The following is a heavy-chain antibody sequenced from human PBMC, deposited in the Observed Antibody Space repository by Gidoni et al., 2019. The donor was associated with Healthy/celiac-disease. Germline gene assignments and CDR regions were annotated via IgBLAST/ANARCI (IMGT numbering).Heavy chain of an antibody. CDR2: ISSSSSYT. CDR3: ERDFRIAARPGAFDI. V-gene: IGHV3-11*05. Sequence: QVQLVESGGGLVKPGGSLSLSCAASGFTFRDYYMSWIRQAPGKGLEWVSYISSSSSYTNYADAVKGRFTISRDNAKNSLYLQMNSLRAEDTAVYYCERDFRIAARPGAFDIWGQGTMVTVSS. D-gene: IGHD6-6*01. CDR1: GFTFRDYY. J-gene: IGHJ3*02.